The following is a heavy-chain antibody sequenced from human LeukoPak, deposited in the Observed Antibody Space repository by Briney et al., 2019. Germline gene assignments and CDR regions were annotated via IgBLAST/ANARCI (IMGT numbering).Heavy chain of an antibody. CDR2: INTNTGNP. CDR1: GYTFTSYA. V-gene: IGHV7-4-1*02. J-gene: IGHJ4*02. CDR3: ARNTYYYGSGEDYYFDY. D-gene: IGHD3-10*01. Sequence: ASVKVSCKASGYTFTSYAMNWVRQAPGQGLGWMGWINTNTGNPTYAQGFTGRFVFSLDTSVSTAYLQISSLKAEDTAVYYCARNTYYYGSGEDYYFDYWGQGTLVTVSS.